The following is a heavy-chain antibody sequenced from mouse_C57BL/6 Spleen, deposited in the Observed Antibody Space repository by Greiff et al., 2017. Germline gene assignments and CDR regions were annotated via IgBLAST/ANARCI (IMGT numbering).Heavy chain of an antibody. V-gene: IGHV5-17*01. D-gene: IGHD2-3*01. CDR2: ISSGSSTI. J-gene: IGHJ2*01. Sequence: EVQRVESGGGLVKPGGSLKLSCAASGFTFSDYGMHWVRQAPEKGLEWVAYISSGSSTIYYADKVKGRFTISRDNAKNTLFLQMTSLRSEDTAMYYCARPIYDCYYSYYFDYWGQGTTLTVSS. CDR3: ARPIYDCYYSYYFDY. CDR1: GFTFSDYG.